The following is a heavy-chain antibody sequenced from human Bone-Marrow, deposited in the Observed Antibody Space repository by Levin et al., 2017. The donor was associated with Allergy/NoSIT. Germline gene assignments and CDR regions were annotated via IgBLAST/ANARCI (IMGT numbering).Heavy chain of an antibody. CDR2: ISSSGGTI. J-gene: IGHJ6*02. V-gene: IGHV3-48*03. CDR1: GFTFRSYE. D-gene: IGHD3-16*01. CDR3: ARAPPQFLSGRDYYGMDV. Sequence: PGGSLRLSCAASGFTFRSYEMHWVRQAPGKGLEWVSYISSSGGTIYYADSVKGRFTVSRDNAKNSLYLQMNSLRADDTALYYCARAPPQFLSGRDYYGMDVWGQGTTVTVS.